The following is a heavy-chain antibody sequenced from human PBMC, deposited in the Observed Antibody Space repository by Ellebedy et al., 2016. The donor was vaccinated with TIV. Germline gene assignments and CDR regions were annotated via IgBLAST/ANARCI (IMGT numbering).Heavy chain of an antibody. CDR3: ARGRGRGATDYYFDY. CDR2: IYESGTT. V-gene: IGHV4-61*08. CDR1: GDSFSSEDYY. J-gene: IGHJ4*02. Sequence: SETLSLTCTVSGDSFSSEDYYWSWIRQFPGRGLEWLGYIYESGTTDYNPSLKSRVTMSIDASKNQFSLRLRSVNAADTAVYYCARGRGRGATDYYFDYWGQGALVTVSS. D-gene: IGHD4/OR15-4a*01.